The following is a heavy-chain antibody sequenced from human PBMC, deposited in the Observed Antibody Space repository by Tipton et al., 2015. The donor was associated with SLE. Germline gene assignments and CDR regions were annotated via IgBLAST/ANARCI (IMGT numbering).Heavy chain of an antibody. CDR3: ANWGPIVYYYYYMDV. CDR2: INHSGST. Sequence: TLSLTCSASSYSIYNGFYWGWIRQPPGKGLEWIGEINHSGSTNYNPSLKSRVTISVDTSKNQFSLKLSSVTAADTAVYYCANWGPIVYYYYYMDVWGKGTTVTVSS. V-gene: IGHV4-34*01. CDR1: SYSIYNGFY. J-gene: IGHJ6*03. D-gene: IGHD3-16*01.